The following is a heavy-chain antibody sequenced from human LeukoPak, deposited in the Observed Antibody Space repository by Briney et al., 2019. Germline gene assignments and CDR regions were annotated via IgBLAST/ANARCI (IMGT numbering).Heavy chain of an antibody. J-gene: IGHJ4*02. D-gene: IGHD2-2*01. Sequence: SETLSLTCAVYGGSFSGYYWSWIRQPPGKGLEWIGEINHSGSTNYNPSLKSRVTKSVDTSKNQFSLKLSSVTAADTAVYYCARIVVPAARRAPDYWGQGTLVTVSS. CDR2: INHSGST. CDR1: GGSFSGYY. CDR3: ARIVVPAARRAPDY. V-gene: IGHV4-34*01.